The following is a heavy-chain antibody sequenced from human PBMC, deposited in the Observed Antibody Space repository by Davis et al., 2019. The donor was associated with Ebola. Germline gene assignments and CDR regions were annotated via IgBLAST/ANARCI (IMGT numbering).Heavy chain of an antibody. J-gene: IGHJ6*02. CDR2: MIYDGSIE. D-gene: IGHD3-16*01. CDR3: AKDVYADIGHGLEA. CDR1: GFYFSQSV. V-gene: IGHV3-30*04. Sequence: GGFLRLSCAASGFYFSQSVMHWVRQAPGKDLEWLSVMIYDGSIEYYADSVKGRFTISRDNSQNALYLQMNSLRPEDTALYYCAKDVYADIGHGLEAWGQGTTVAVSS.